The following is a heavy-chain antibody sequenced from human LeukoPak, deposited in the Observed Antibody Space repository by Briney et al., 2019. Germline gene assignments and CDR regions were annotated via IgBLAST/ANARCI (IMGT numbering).Heavy chain of an antibody. CDR2: VYYSGST. D-gene: IGHD1-26*01. J-gene: IGHJ1*01. CDR3: ARHSGSYSVFFVH. Sequence: NPGGSLRLSCAASGFIFTNYFMSWVRQPPGKGLEWIGSVYYSGSTYYNPSLKSRLTISVDTSKNQFSLKLSSVTAADTAVYYCARHSGSYSVFFVHWGQGTLVTVSS. V-gene: IGHV4-39*01. CDR1: GFIFTNYF.